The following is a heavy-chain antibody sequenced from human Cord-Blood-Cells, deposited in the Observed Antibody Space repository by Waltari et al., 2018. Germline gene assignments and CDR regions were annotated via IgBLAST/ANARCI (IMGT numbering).Heavy chain of an antibody. CDR2: ISYDGSNK. Sequence: QVQLVESGGGVVQPGRSLRLSCAASGFPFSSYAWHWVRQAPGKGLEWVAVISYDGSNKYYADSVKGRFTISRDNSKNTLYLQMNSLRAEDTAVYYCARGSRDWDDAFDIWGQGTMVTDSS. J-gene: IGHJ3*02. V-gene: IGHV3-30*04. CDR1: GFPFSSYA. CDR3: ARGSRDWDDAFDI. D-gene: IGHD3-9*01.